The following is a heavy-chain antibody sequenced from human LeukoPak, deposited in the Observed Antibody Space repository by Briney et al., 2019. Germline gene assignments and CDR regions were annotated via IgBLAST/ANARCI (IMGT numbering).Heavy chain of an antibody. CDR1: GYTFTGYY. CDR2: INPNSGGT. D-gene: IGHD3-9*01. Sequence: ASVKVSCKASGYTFTGYYMHWVRQAPGQGLEWMGWINPNSGGTNYAQKFQGRVTMTRDTSISTAYMELSRLRSDDTAVYYCARSSKYYILTGYHYYYYYYMDVWGKGTTVTVSS. J-gene: IGHJ6*03. V-gene: IGHV1-2*02. CDR3: ARSSKYYILTGYHYYYYYYMDV.